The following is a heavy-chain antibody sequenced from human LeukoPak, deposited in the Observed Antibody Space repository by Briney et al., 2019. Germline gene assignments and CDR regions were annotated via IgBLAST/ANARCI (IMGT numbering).Heavy chain of an antibody. CDR3: ASVRRGFGESSKYYSYYYMHV. V-gene: IGHV4-39*01. Sequence: SETLSLTCTVSGGSISSSSYYWGWIRQPPGKGLEWIGSIYYSGSTYCNPSLKSRVTISVDTSKNQFSLKLSSVTAADTAVYYCASVRRGFGESSKYYSYYYMHVWGNGTTVTIAS. D-gene: IGHD3-10*01. CDR2: IYYSGST. J-gene: IGHJ6*03. CDR1: GGSISSSSYY.